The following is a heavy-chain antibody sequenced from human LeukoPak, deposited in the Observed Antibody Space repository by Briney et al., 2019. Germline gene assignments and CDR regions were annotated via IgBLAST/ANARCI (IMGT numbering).Heavy chain of an antibody. CDR1: GFTFSNYG. CDR2: IWYDGSNK. J-gene: IGHJ4*02. D-gene: IGHD3-22*01. Sequence: GRSLRLSCAASGFTFSNYGMHWVRQAPGKGLEWVAIIWYDGSNKYYADSVKGRFTISRDNSKNTLYLQMNSLRAEDTAVYYCAKDPPYYYDSSGLNDYWGQGTLVTVSS. V-gene: IGHV3-33*06. CDR3: AKDPPYYYDSSGLNDY.